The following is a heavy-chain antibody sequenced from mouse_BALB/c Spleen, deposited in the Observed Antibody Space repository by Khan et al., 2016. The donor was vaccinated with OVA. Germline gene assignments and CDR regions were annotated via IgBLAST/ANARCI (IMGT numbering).Heavy chain of an antibody. V-gene: IGHV2-6*02. CDR3: ARWFDGYSSLYAMDY. D-gene: IGHD2-3*01. J-gene: IGHJ4*01. Sequence: VQLVESGPGLVAPSQSLSITCTVPGFSLTSYGVHWVRQPPGKGLEWLVVIWSDGSTNYNSVLKSRLSISKDNSKSQVFLKMNSLQTDDTAIYYCARWFDGYSSLYAMDYWGQGTSVTVSS. CDR2: IWSDGST. CDR1: GFSLTSYG.